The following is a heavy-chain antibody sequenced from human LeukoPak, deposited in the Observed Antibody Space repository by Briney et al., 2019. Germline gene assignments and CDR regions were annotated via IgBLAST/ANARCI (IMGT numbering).Heavy chain of an antibody. CDR2: ISGSGINT. Sequence: GGSLRLSCTASGFTFSSYAMIWMRQAPGKGLEWVSSISGSGINTHYADSVKGRFTITRDNSRNTLYLQMNTLRAGDTALFYYAKGDNDILTGYYNSFDSWGQGTLVTVSS. CDR3: AKGDNDILTGYYNSFDS. J-gene: IGHJ4*02. D-gene: IGHD3-9*01. V-gene: IGHV3-23*01. CDR1: GFTFSSYA.